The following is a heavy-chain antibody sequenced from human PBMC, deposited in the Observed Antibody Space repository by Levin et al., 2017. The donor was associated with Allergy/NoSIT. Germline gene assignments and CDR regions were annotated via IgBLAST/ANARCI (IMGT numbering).Heavy chain of an antibody. D-gene: IGHD4-17*01. CDR2: ISYDGSNK. Sequence: GGSLRLSCAASGFTFSSYAMHWVRQAPGKGLEWVAVISYDGSNKYYADSVKGRFTISRDNSKNTLYLQMNSLRAEDTAVYYCARESDDYGDLKVFDYWGQGTLVTVSS. CDR3: ARESDDYGDLKVFDY. V-gene: IGHV3-30-3*01. J-gene: IGHJ4*02. CDR1: GFTFSSYA.